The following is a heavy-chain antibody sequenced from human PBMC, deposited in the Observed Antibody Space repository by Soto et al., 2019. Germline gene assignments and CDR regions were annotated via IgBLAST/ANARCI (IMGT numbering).Heavy chain of an antibody. V-gene: IGHV4-59*01. Sequence: QVQLQESGPGLVKPSETLSLTCTVSGGSISSYYWSWIRQPPGKGLEWIGYIYYSGSTNYNPSLXSXVXIXXDTSKNQCSLKLSSVTAADTAVYYCARNYGHAFDIWGQGTMVTVSS. CDR3: ARNYGHAFDI. D-gene: IGHD1-7*01. CDR1: GGSISSYY. CDR2: IYYSGST. J-gene: IGHJ3*02.